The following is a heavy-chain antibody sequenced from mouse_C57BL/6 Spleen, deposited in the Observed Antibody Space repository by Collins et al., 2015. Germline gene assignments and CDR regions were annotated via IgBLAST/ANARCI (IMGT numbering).Heavy chain of an antibody. V-gene: IGHV1-87*01. J-gene: IGHJ2*01. Sequence: QVQLQQSGAELAGPGASVKLSCKASGYAFTSYWMHWVKQRPGQGLEWIGAIYTGDGDARYTQKFKGKATLTADKSSSTAYMRLSSLASEDSAVYYCARNRDYWGQGTTLTVSS. CDR3: ARNRDY. CDR1: GYAFTSYW. CDR2: IYTGDGDA.